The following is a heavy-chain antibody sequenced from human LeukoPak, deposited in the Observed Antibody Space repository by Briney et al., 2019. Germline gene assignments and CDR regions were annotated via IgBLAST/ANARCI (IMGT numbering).Heavy chain of an antibody. CDR2: IRGSGGST. Sequence: GGSLRPSCAASGLTFSSHAMTWVRQAPGKGLEWVSSIRGSGGSTYYADSVKGRFTISRDNSKNTLYLQKNSLRAEDTAVYYCARRGGGRLHLHGMDVWGQGTTVTVSS. J-gene: IGHJ6*02. CDR1: GLTFSSHA. V-gene: IGHV3-23*01. D-gene: IGHD3-16*01. CDR3: ARRGGGRLHLHGMDV.